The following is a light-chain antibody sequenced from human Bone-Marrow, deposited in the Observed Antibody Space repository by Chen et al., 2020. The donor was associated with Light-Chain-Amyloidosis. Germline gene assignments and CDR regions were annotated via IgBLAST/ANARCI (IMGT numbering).Light chain of an antibody. CDR3: QVWDRSSDRTV. CDR1: NIGSTS. CDR2: DDS. Sequence: SYVLTQPSSVSVAPGPTATIACGGNNIGSTSVHWYQQTPGQAPLLVVYDDSDRPSGLPERLSGSNSGNTATLTISRVEAGDEAGYYCQVWDRSSDRTVFGGGTKLTVL. J-gene: IGLJ3*02. V-gene: IGLV3-21*02.